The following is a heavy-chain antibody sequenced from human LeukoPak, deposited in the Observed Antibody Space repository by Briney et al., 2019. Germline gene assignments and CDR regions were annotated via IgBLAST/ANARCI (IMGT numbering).Heavy chain of an antibody. V-gene: IGHV3-74*01. D-gene: IGHD6-13*01. J-gene: IGHJ4*02. CDR2: INSDGSST. CDR3: ARVSSSWYEGFDY. Sequence: WGSLRLSSAASGFTFSSYWMHWVRRAPGKGLVWVSRINSDGSSTSYADSVKGRFTISRDSAENTLYLQMNSLRAEDTAVYYCARVSSSWYEGFDYWGQGTLVTVSS. CDR1: GFTFSSYW.